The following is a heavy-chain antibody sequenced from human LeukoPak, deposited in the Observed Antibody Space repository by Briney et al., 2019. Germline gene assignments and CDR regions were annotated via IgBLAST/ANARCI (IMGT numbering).Heavy chain of an antibody. CDR2: ISSSSSYI. V-gene: IGHV3-21*01. CDR1: GFTFSSYT. Sequence: GGSLRLSCAASGFTFSSYTMNWVRQAPGKGLEWVSSISSSSSYIYYADSVKGRFTISRDNAKNSLYLQMNSLRAEDTAVYYCARDVAPWGIAAAKPHFDYWGQGALVTVSS. CDR3: ARDVAPWGIAAAKPHFDY. J-gene: IGHJ4*02. D-gene: IGHD6-13*01.